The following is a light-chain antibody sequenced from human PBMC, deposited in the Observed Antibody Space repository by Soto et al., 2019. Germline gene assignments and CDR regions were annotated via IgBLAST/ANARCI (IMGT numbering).Light chain of an antibody. Sequence: QSVLTQPASVSGSPGQSITISCTGTSSNVGSYKLVSWYQQHPGKAPKLMIFEVNKRPSGVSNRFSGSKSGNTASLTVSGLQAEDEADYYCSSYAGSNNFGVFGTGTKVTVL. V-gene: IGLV2-23*02. CDR3: SSYAGSNNFGV. CDR2: EVN. CDR1: SSNVGSYKL. J-gene: IGLJ1*01.